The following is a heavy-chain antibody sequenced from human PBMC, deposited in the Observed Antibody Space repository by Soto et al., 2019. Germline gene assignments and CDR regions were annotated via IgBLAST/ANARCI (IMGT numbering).Heavy chain of an antibody. V-gene: IGHV4-31*03. Sequence: TSETLSLTCTVSGGSISSGGYYWSWIRQHPGKGLEWIGYVYYIGSTYYNPSLKSRVTISLDTSKNQFSLKLNSVTAADTAVYYCASRHSSPYFDYWGQGTLVTVSS. J-gene: IGHJ4*02. CDR3: ASRHSSPYFDY. D-gene: IGHD6-13*01. CDR1: GGSISSGGYY. CDR2: VYYIGST.